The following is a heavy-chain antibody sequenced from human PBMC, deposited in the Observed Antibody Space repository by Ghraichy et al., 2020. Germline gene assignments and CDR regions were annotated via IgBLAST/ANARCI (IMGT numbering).Heavy chain of an antibody. Sequence: ASVKVSCKASGYTFTGYYMHWVRQAPGQGLEWMGRINPNSGGTNYAQKFQGRVTMTRDTSISTAYMELSRLRSDDTAVYYCARGGYCSSTSCYIWFDPWGQGTLVTVSS. CDR1: GYTFTGYY. V-gene: IGHV1-2*06. CDR3: ARGGYCSSTSCYIWFDP. J-gene: IGHJ5*02. CDR2: INPNSGGT. D-gene: IGHD2-2*02.